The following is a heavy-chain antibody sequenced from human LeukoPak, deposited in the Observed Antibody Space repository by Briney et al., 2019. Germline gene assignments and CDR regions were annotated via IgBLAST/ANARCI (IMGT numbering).Heavy chain of an antibody. CDR3: AKAKTSGWLYWYFDL. D-gene: IGHD6-19*01. Sequence: GGSLRLSCAASGFTFSSYAMSWVRQAPGKGLEWVSAIGGSGGSTYYADSVKGRFTISRDNSKNTLYLQMNSLRAEDTAVYYCAKAKTSGWLYWYFDLWGRGTLVTVSS. V-gene: IGHV3-23*01. CDR2: IGGSGGST. J-gene: IGHJ2*01. CDR1: GFTFSSYA.